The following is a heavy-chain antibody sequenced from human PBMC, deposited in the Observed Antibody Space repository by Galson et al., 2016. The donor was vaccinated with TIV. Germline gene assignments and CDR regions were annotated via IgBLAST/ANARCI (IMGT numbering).Heavy chain of an antibody. CDR3: AREGSVWKTDYFFDY. CDR2: IRSKTYGGSA. CDR1: GLTFGDFA. J-gene: IGHJ4*02. Sequence: PRLSCATSGLTFGDFAMSWFRQAPGKGLEWVGSIRSKTYGGSADYAASVKGRFSISRDDSERIAYLQMNSLKTEDTAVYYCAREGSVWKTDYFFDYWGQGTLVTVSS. D-gene: IGHD1-1*01. V-gene: IGHV3-49*03.